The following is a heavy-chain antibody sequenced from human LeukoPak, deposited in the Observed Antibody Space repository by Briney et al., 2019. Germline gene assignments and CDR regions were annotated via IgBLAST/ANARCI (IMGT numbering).Heavy chain of an antibody. CDR2: ISDSGSTI. CDR1: GFTFRSYE. Sequence: PGGSLRLSCAATGFTFRSYEMNWVRQAPGKGLEWVSYISDSGSTINYADSVKGRFTVSRDNAENSLYLQMNSLRAEDTAIYYCARRNYYGSGRPGFDPWGQGTLVTVSS. J-gene: IGHJ5*02. D-gene: IGHD3-10*01. V-gene: IGHV3-48*03. CDR3: ARRNYYGSGRPGFDP.